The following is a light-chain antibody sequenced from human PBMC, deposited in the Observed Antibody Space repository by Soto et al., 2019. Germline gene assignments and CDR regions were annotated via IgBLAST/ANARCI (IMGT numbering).Light chain of an antibody. CDR2: DVS. V-gene: IGLV2-11*01. Sequence: QSGLTQPRSVSGARGQSVTISCTGTGSDVGDFHSVSWYQQCPGKAPELMIYDVSKWASGVPDRFSGSKSGNTASLTISGLQPEDEADYYCCSYVGNFYVFGTGTKVTVL. CDR1: GSDVGDFHS. CDR3: CSYVGNFYV. J-gene: IGLJ1*01.